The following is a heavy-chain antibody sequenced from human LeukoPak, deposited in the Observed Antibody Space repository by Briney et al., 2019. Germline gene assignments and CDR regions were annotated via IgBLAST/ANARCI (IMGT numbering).Heavy chain of an antibody. V-gene: IGHV5-51*01. CDR1: GDSFTTYW. J-gene: IGHJ3*02. CDR3: ARGVYDSSGYRPHAFDI. CDR2: IYPADSDT. Sequence: GESLKISCKGSGDSFTTYWIGWVRQMPGKGLEWMGIIYPADSDTRYSPSFQGEVTISADKSISTAYLQWSSLKASDTAIYYCARGVYDSSGYRPHAFDIWGQGTMVTVSS. D-gene: IGHD3-22*01.